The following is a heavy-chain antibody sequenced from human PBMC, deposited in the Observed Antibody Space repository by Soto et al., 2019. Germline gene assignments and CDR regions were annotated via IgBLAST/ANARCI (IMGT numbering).Heavy chain of an antibody. CDR3: ARGVLLAAAGYYFDY. CDR1: GGSFSGYY. D-gene: IGHD6-13*01. V-gene: IGHV4-34*01. J-gene: IGHJ4*02. Sequence: SETLFLTCAVYGGSFSGYYWSWTRQPPGKGLEWIGEINHSGSTNYNPSLKSRVTISVDTSKNQFSLKLSSVTAADTAVYYCARGVLLAAAGYYFDYWGQGTLVTVSS. CDR2: INHSGST.